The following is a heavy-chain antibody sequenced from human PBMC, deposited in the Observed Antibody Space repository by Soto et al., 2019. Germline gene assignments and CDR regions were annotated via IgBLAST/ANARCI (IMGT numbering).Heavy chain of an antibody. CDR3: NQSTYGSGSSQFFHH. CDR2: HHSDDSYT. V-gene: IGHV5-10-1*01. CDR1: GYSFTSYW. Sequence: PGESLKISCKGSGYSFTSYWISWVRQMPGKALEWRRKHHSDDSYTRYSPSFQGHVNFSADKSNSTVHLEWSSLKASDTAMYYCNQSTYGSGSSQFFHHWGQGTLVTVSS. D-gene: IGHD3-10*01. J-gene: IGHJ1*01.